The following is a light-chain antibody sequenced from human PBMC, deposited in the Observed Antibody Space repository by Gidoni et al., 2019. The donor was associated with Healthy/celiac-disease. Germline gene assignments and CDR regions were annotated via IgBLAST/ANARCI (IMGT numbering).Light chain of an antibody. CDR2: DAS. Sequence: DIQMTQSPSTLSASVGDRVTITCRASQSISSWWAWYQQKPGKAPKLLIYDASSLESGVPSRFSVSGSGTEFTLTISSLQPDDFATYYCQQYNSYPCTFGQGTKVEIK. CDR3: QQYNSYPCT. CDR1: QSISSW. V-gene: IGKV1-5*01. J-gene: IGKJ1*01.